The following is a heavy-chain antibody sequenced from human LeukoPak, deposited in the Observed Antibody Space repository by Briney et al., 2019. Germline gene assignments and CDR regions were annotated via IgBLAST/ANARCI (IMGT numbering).Heavy chain of an antibody. CDR2: INPKNGAI. J-gene: IGHJ5*02. D-gene: IGHD5-18*01. CDR3: ARVPDTTMAGGWFDP. Sequence: ASMKVSCKASGYTFTDYYMHWVRQAPGQGLEWMGWINPKNGAIIYAQKFQGRVTLTRDTSLSTAYMELSSLTSDDTAVYYCARVPDTTMAGGWFDPWGQGTLVTVSS. CDR1: GYTFTDYY. V-gene: IGHV1-2*02.